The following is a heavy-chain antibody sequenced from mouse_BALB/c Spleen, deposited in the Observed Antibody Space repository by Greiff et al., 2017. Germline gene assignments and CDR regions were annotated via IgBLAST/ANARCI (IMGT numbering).Heavy chain of an antibody. J-gene: IGHJ3*01. V-gene: IGHV5-12-2*01. CDR2: ISNGGGST. D-gene: IGHD2-4*01. CDR3: ARQGTMITTSFAY. Sequence: EVMLVESGGGLVQPGGSLKLSCAASGFTFSSYTMSWVRQTPEKRLEWVAYISNGGGSTYYPDTVKGRFTISRDNAKNTLYLQMSSLKSEDTAMYYCARQGTMITTSFAYWGQGTLVTVSA. CDR1: GFTFSSYT.